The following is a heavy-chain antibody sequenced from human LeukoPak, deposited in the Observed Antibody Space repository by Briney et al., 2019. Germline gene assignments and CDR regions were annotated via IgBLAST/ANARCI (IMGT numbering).Heavy chain of an antibody. CDR1: GGSISSYY. Sequence: SETLPLTCSVSGGSISSYYWSWIRQSPGKGLEWIANINYSGSTNYNASLTNRVTISVDTSKNQFSLKLSSVTAADTAVYYCAREVGYCSGGSCYSYFDYWGQGTLVTVSS. J-gene: IGHJ4*02. CDR3: AREVGYCSGGSCYSYFDY. V-gene: IGHV4-59*01. D-gene: IGHD2-15*01. CDR2: INYSGST.